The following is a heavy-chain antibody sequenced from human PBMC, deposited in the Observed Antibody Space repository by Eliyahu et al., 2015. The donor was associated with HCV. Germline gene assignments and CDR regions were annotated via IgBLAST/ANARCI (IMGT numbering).Heavy chain of an antibody. Sequence: QVQLQESGPGLVKPSETLSLTCTVSGGSISSYYWSWIRQPPGKGLEWIGYIYYSGGTNYNPSLKSRVTISLDTSKNQFSLKLSSVTAADTAVYYCARHGPMSPAATGFDPWGQGTLVTVSS. J-gene: IGHJ5*02. D-gene: IGHD2-2*01. CDR1: GGSISSYY. CDR3: ARHGPMSPAATGFDP. V-gene: IGHV4-59*08. CDR2: IYYSGGT.